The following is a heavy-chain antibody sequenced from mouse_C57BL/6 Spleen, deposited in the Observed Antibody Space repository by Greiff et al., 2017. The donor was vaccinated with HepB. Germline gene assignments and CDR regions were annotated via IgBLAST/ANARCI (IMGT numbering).Heavy chain of an antibody. J-gene: IGHJ2*01. CDR1: GYTFTSYW. CDR2: IDPNSGGT. CDR3: ARSDYGSSGGYFDY. D-gene: IGHD1-1*01. Sequence: VKLMESGAELVKPGASVKLSCKASGYTFTSYWMHWVKQRPGRGLEWIGRIDPNSGGTKYNEKFKSKATLTVDKPSSTAYMQLSSLTSEDSAVYYCARSDYGSSGGYFDYWGQGTTLTVSS. V-gene: IGHV1-72*01.